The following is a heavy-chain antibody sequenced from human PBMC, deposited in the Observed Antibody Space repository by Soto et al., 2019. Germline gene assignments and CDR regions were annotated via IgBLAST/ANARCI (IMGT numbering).Heavy chain of an antibody. CDR2: ISGSGGST. D-gene: IGHD5-12*01. V-gene: IGHV3-23*01. CDR3: AKDRWLQLGPLFDY. Sequence: PGGSLRLSCAGSGFTFSSYAMSWVRQAPGKGLEWVSAISGSGGSTYYADSVKGRFTISRDNSKNTLYLQMNSLRAEDTAVYYCAKDRWLQLGPLFDYWGQGTLVTVSS. CDR1: GFTFSSYA. J-gene: IGHJ4*02.